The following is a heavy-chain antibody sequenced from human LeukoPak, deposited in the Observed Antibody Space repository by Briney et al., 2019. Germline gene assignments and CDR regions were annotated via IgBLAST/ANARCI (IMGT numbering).Heavy chain of an antibody. D-gene: IGHD4-17*01. Sequence: SGGSLRLSCAASGFTFSSYEMNWFRQAPGEGLEWVSSISSSGANIFYTDSVKGRFTISRDNAKNSLYLQLNSLRAEDTAVYYCSRHGDGFYYGMDLWGQGTTVTVSS. J-gene: IGHJ6*02. CDR1: GFTFSSYE. CDR2: ISSSGANI. V-gene: IGHV3-21*01. CDR3: SRHGDGFYYGMDL.